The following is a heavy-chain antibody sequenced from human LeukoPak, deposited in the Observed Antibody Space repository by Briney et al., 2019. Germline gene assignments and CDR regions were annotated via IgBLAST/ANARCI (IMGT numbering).Heavy chain of an antibody. CDR3: ARGVSPLPIVATTWGDAFDI. CDR1: GGSISSYY. V-gene: IGHV4-59*01. CDR2: IYYSGST. Sequence: SETLSLTCTVSGGSISSYYWSWIRQPPGKGLEWIGYIYYSGSTNYNPSLKSRVTISVDTSKNQFSLKLSSVTAADTAVYYCARGVSPLPIVATTWGDAFDIWGQGTMVTVSS. J-gene: IGHJ3*02. D-gene: IGHD5-12*01.